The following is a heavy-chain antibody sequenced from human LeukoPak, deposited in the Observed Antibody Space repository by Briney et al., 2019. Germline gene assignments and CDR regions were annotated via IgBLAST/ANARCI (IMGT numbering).Heavy chain of an antibody. J-gene: IGHJ4*02. CDR2: ISSSSSTI. V-gene: IGHV3-48*01. Sequence: PGGSLRLSCAASGCTFSSYSMNWVRQAPGKGLEWVSYISSSSSTIYYADSVKGRFTISRDNAKNSLYLQMNSLRAEDTAVYYCARHYDYGDSTGNFDYWGQGTLVTVSS. CDR1: GCTFSSYS. D-gene: IGHD4-17*01. CDR3: ARHYDYGDSTGNFDY.